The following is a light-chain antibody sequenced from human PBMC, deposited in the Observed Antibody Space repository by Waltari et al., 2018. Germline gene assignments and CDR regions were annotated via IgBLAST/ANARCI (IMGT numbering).Light chain of an antibody. CDR2: DVS. J-gene: IGLJ2*01. CDR1: SDVGGYNY. Sequence: QSALTQPRSVSGSPGQSVTISCTGTSDVGGYNYVSWYQQHPGKAPKFMIYDVSERPSGVPDRFPGSKSGNTASLTISGLQAEDEADYYCCSYAGSYNLVFGGGTKLTVL. CDR3: CSYAGSYNLV. V-gene: IGLV2-11*01.